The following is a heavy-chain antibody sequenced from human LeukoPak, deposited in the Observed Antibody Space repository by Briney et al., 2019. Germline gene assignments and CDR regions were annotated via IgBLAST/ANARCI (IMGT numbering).Heavy chain of an antibody. D-gene: IGHD3-22*01. J-gene: IGHJ4*02. CDR2: INYSGST. V-gene: IGHV4-59*01. CDR1: GGSISSCY. CDR3: ARSIDYYDSSGYYFDY. Sequence: SETLSLTCTVSGGSISSCYWSWIRQPPGKGLEWSGNINYSGSTNYNPSLKSRVTISVDTSKSQFSLKLSSVTAEDTAVYYCARSIDYYDSSGYYFDYWGQGTLVTVSS.